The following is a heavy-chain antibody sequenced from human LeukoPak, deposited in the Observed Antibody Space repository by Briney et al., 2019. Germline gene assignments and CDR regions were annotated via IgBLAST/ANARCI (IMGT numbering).Heavy chain of an antibody. CDR3: AKGPLLWFGELLNLYFDY. D-gene: IGHD3-10*01. J-gene: IGHJ4*02. V-gene: IGHV3-53*01. CDR2: IYSGGST. CDR1: GFTVSSNY. Sequence: PGGSLRLSCAASGFTVSSNYMSWVRQAPGKGLEWVSIIYSGGSTFYADSVKGRFTISRDNSKNTLYLQMNSLRAEDTAVYYCAKGPLLWFGELLNLYFDYWGQGTLVTVSS.